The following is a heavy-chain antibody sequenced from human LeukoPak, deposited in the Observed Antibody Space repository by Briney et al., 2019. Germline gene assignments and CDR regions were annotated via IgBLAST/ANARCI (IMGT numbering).Heavy chain of an antibody. J-gene: IGHJ4*02. D-gene: IGHD6-13*01. V-gene: IGHV3-30*02. CDR2: ILYDGSNK. CDR1: GFTFSTYI. CDR3: AKRPSSSSPIDY. Sequence: GGSLRLSCAASGFTFSTYIMNWVRQAPGKGLEWVAFILYDGSNKYYADSVKGRFTISRDNSKNTLYLQMNSLRAEDTAVYYCAKRPSSSSPIDYWGQGTLVTVSS.